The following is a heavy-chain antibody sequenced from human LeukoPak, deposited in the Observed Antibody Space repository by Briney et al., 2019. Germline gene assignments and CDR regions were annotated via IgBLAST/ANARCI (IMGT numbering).Heavy chain of an antibody. CDR2: IYYSGST. CDR3: ARGVPYGPSYEFFDY. V-gene: IGHV4-59*01. Sequence: GSLRLSCAASGFTFDDYGMSWVRQAPGKGLECIGYIYYSGSTNYNPSLKSRVTISLHTSKNQFSLKLNSVTAADTAVYYCARGVPYGPSYEFFDYWGQGTLVTVSS. J-gene: IGHJ4*02. CDR1: GFTFDDYG. D-gene: IGHD3-10*01.